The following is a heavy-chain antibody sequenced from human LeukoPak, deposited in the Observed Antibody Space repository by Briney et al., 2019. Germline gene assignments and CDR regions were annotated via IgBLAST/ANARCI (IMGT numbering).Heavy chain of an antibody. CDR3: GRGHFGLDV. CDR2: ITNSGRNA. Sequence: GGSLRLSCAASGCTFSDHYMTWIRQAPGKGLEWVSYITNSGRNADYSDSVRGRFTTSRDNAKNSLYLQMNSLSTEDTAIYYCGRGHFGLDVWGKGTTVTVSS. J-gene: IGHJ6*04. V-gene: IGHV3-11*06. CDR1: GCTFSDHY.